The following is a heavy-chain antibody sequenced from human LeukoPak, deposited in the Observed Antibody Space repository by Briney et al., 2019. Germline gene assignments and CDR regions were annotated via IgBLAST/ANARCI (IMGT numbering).Heavy chain of an antibody. CDR1: GYTFTSYD. CDR3: ARGEAVAADY. Sequence: ASVKVSCKASGYTFTSYDINWVRQATGQGLEWMGWMNPNSGNTGYAQKFQGRVTITRNTSISTAYMELSRLRSDDTAVYYCARGEAVAADYWGQGTLVTVSS. CDR2: MNPNSGNT. D-gene: IGHD6-19*01. V-gene: IGHV1-8*03. J-gene: IGHJ4*02.